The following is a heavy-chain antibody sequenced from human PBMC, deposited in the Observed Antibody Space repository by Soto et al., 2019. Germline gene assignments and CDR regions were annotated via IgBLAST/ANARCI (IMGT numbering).Heavy chain of an antibody. V-gene: IGHV1-18*04. CDR1: GYTFTSYG. J-gene: IGHJ6*02. CDR3: ARGTNIVVVPAAILNYYYYYGMDV. D-gene: IGHD2-2*01. Sequence: ASVKVSCKASGYTFTSYGISWVRQAPGQGLEWMGWISAYNGNTNYAQKLQGRVTMTTDTSTSTAYMELRSLRSDDTAVYYCARGTNIVVVPAAILNYYYYYGMDVCGQGTTVTVSS. CDR2: ISAYNGNT.